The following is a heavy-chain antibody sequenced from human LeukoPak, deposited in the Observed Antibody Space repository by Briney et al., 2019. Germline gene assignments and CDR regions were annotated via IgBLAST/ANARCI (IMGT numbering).Heavy chain of an antibody. CDR1: GLTFSSYA. CDR2: ISGSGGST. CDR3: AKESPQFDY. V-gene: IGHV3-23*01. Sequence: GASLRLSCVASGLTFSSYAMSWVRQAPGKGLEWVSVISGSGGSTYYADSVKGRFTISRGNSKNTLYLQMNSLRAEDTAVYYCAKESPQFDYWGQGTLVTVSS. J-gene: IGHJ4*02.